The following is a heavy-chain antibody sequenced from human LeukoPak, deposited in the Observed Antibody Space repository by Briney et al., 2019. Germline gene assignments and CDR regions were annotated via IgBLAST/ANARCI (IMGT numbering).Heavy chain of an antibody. Sequence: PGGSLRLSCAASGFTFSSYWMSWVRQAPGKGLEWVANIKQDGSERYYVDSVKGRFTISRDNAKNTLYLQMNSLRAEDTAVYYCARDAVDTANAVWGQGTTVTVSS. CDR1: GFTFSSYW. J-gene: IGHJ6*02. D-gene: IGHD5-18*01. V-gene: IGHV3-7*01. CDR3: ARDAVDTANAV. CDR2: IKQDGSER.